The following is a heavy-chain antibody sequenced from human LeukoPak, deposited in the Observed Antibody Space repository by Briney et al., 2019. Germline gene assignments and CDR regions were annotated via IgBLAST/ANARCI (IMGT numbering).Heavy chain of an antibody. Sequence: ASVKVSCKASGYTFTSYDINWVRQATGQGLEWMGWMNPNSGNTGYAQKFQGRVTMTRNTSISTAYMELSSLRSEDTAVYYCARGPYSSGWYLTFDIWGQGTMVTVSS. CDR3: ARGPYSSGWYLTFDI. V-gene: IGHV1-8*01. CDR2: MNPNSGNT. J-gene: IGHJ3*02. D-gene: IGHD6-19*01. CDR1: GYTFTSYD.